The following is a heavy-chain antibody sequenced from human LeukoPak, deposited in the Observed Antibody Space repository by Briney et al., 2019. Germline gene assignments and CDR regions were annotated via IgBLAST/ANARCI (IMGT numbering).Heavy chain of an antibody. D-gene: IGHD4-17*01. CDR3: ARVDYGDFNYYYYGMDV. V-gene: IGHV4-59*01. CDR1: GGSISSYY. Sequence: SETLSLTCTVSGGSISSYYWSWIRQPPGKGPEWIGYIYYSGSTNYNPSLKSRVTISVDTSKNQFSLKLSSVTAADTAVYYCARVDYGDFNYYYYGMDVWGQGTTVTVSS. J-gene: IGHJ6*02. CDR2: IYYSGST.